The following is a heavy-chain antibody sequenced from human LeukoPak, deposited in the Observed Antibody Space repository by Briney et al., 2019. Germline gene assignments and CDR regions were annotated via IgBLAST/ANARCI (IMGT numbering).Heavy chain of an antibody. CDR1: GYTFTSYH. CDR2: MDPSSGDA. Sequence: GASEKVSCKASGYTFTSYHITWVRQSTGQGLEWMGWMDPSSGDAGFAPKFQGRVTMTRDTSISTAYMEVSKPRFEDTAVYYCARVDVAMITGDFDYWGQGTRVIVSS. J-gene: IGHJ4*02. CDR3: ARVDVAMITGDFDY. D-gene: IGHD3-16*01. V-gene: IGHV1-8*02.